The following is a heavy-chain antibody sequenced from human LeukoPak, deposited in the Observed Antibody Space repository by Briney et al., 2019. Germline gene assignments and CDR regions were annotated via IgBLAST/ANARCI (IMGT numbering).Heavy chain of an antibody. CDR2: ISSSGNTI. J-gene: IGHJ3*01. Sequence: NTGGFLRLSCAASGFTFSDYYMSWIRQAPGKGLEWVSYISSSGNTIYYADSVKGRFTISRDNAKNSVYLQMNSLGAEDTAVYYCARKGAPAVIPWGFDFWGQGTMVTVSS. CDR3: ARKGAPAVIPWGFDF. D-gene: IGHD2-2*01. CDR1: GFTFSDYY. V-gene: IGHV3-11*01.